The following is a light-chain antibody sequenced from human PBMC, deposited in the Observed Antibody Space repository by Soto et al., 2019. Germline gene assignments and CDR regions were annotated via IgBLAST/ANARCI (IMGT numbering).Light chain of an antibody. J-gene: IGLJ1*01. CDR1: SRDVGGYNY. CDR2: GVT. CDR3: NSYTSSSTFV. V-gene: IGLV2-14*01. Sequence: QSALTQPASVSGSPGQSITISCTGTSRDVGGYNYVSWFQQHPGKAPKLMVYGVTNRPSGVSNRFSGSRSGNTASLTISGLQSEDEAEYYCNSYTSSSTFVFGTGTKLTVL.